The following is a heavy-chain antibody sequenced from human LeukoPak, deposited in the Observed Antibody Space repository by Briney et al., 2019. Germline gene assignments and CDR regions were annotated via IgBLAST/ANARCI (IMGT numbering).Heavy chain of an antibody. Sequence: SVKVSCKASGGTFSSYAISWVRQAPGQGLEWMGGIIPIFGTANYAQKFQGRVTITADESTSTAYMELSSLRSEDTAVYYCARDLYSSSWYDLMGYYFDYWGQGTLVTVSS. J-gene: IGHJ4*02. CDR2: IIPIFGTA. V-gene: IGHV1-69*01. CDR3: ARDLYSSSWYDLMGYYFDY. D-gene: IGHD6-13*01. CDR1: GGTFSSYA.